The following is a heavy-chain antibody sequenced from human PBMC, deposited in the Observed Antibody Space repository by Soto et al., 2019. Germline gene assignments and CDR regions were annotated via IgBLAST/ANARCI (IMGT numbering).Heavy chain of an antibody. V-gene: IGHV5-10-1*01. D-gene: IGHD3-22*01. CDR3: ARQIYDSDTGPNFQYYFNS. CDR1: GYSFAGYW. Sequence: GESLKISCMGSGYSFAGYWITWVRQKPGKGLEWMGRIDPSDSQTYYSPSFRGHVTISATKSITTVFLQWSSLRASDTAMYYCARQIYDSDTGPNFQYYFNSWGQGTPVTVSS. CDR2: IDPSDSQT. J-gene: IGHJ4*02.